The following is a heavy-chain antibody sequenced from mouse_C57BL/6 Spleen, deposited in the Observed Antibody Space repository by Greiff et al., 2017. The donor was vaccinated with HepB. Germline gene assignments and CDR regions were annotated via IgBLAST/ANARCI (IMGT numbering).Heavy chain of an antibody. CDR2: INPNNGGT. CDR3: ARYSMDY. J-gene: IGHJ4*01. CDR1: GYTFTDYY. Sequence: EVQLQQSGPELVKPGASVKISCKASGYTFTDYYMNWVKQSHGKSLEWIGNINPNNGGTSYNQKFKGKATLTVDKSSSTAYMELRSLTSADSAVYYCARYSMDYGGQGTSVTVSS. V-gene: IGHV1-26*01.